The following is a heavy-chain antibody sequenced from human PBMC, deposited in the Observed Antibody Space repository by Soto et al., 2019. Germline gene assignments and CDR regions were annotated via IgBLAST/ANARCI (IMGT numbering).Heavy chain of an antibody. CDR1: GYTFTSYG. Sequence: QVQLVQSGAEVKKPGASVKVSCKASGYTFTSYGISWVRQAPGQGLEWMGWISAYNGNTNYAQKLQGRVTMTTDTSTSTAYLELRSLRSDDTAVYYCARSPPEQGYDSGNWFDPWGQGTLVTVSS. CDR3: ARSPPEQGYDSGNWFDP. J-gene: IGHJ5*02. V-gene: IGHV1-18*01. D-gene: IGHD5-12*01. CDR2: ISAYNGNT.